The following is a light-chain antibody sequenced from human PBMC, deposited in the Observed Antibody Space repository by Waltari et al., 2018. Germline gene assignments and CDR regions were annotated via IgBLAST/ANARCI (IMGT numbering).Light chain of an antibody. CDR1: QSIRIY. CDR2: AAS. CDR3: QQSISAPFT. J-gene: IGKJ4*01. Sequence: DIQMTQSPYFLCASVGDRVTIACRASQSIRIYLNWYQQKPGKAPKLLMYAASTLQSEVPSRFSGTGSGTDFTLTISSLQPEDFATYYCQQSISAPFTFGGGTKVEMK. V-gene: IGKV1-39*01.